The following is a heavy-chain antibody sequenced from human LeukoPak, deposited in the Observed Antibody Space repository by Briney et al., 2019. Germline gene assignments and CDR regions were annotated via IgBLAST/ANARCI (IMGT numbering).Heavy chain of an antibody. V-gene: IGHV5-51*01. CDR2: IYSDESLI. J-gene: IGHJ6*02. CDR1: GYSFSKYW. Sequence: GESLEISCTASGYSFSKYWLGWVRQTPGKGLEWMGFIYSDESLIRYSPSFEGQVTISADNPINTAYLQWNSLKASDTAMYYCGRYGLSGNGYTSYFYYGMDFWGQGTVVTVSS. D-gene: IGHD5-24*01. CDR3: GRYGLSGNGYTSYFYYGMDF.